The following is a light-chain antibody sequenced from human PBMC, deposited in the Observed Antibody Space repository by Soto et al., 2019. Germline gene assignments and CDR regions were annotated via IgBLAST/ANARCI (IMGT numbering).Light chain of an antibody. V-gene: IGKV2-30*01. CDR2: RVS. J-gene: IGKJ1*01. Sequence: DVAMTQSPLSLPVTLGQPASISCRSSHSLVYSDGTAYLSWFQQRPGQSPRRLIYRVSARDSGVPDRFSGSGSDTDFTLRISRVEAEDVAVYYCMQGTHWPPTFGQGTKVEIK. CDR1: HSLVYSDGTAY. CDR3: MQGTHWPPT.